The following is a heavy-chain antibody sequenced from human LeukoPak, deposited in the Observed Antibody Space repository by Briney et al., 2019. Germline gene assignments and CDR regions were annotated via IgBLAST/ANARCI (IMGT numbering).Heavy chain of an antibody. D-gene: IGHD4-11*01. CDR2: FDPEDGET. V-gene: IGHV1-24*01. Sequence: GASVKVSCKVSGYTLTELSMHWVRQAPGKGREWMGGFDPEDGETIYAQKFQGRVTMTEDTSTDTAYMELSSLRSEDTAVYYCARGWDYSNYLSFDYWGQGTLVTVSS. CDR1: GYTLTELS. J-gene: IGHJ4*02. CDR3: ARGWDYSNYLSFDY.